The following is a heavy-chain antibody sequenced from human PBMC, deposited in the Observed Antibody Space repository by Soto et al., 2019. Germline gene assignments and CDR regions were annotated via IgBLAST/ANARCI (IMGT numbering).Heavy chain of an antibody. CDR2: INPNSGGT. J-gene: IGHJ4*02. V-gene: IGHV1-2*02. CDR3: ARVRCSGGSCYSTPDY. Sequence: GASVKVSCKASGYTFTGYYMHWVRQAPGQGLEWMGWINPNSGGTNYAQKFQGRVTMTRDTSISTAYMELSRLRSDDTAVYYCARVRCSGGSCYSTPDYWGQGTLVTV. CDR1: GYTFTGYY. D-gene: IGHD2-15*01.